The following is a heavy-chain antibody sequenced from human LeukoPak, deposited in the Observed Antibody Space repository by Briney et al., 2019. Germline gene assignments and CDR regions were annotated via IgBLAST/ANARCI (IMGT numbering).Heavy chain of an antibody. CDR1: GYTLTELS. CDR2: FDPEDGET. CDR3: ATVAVRVAMITFGGVIPGHD. D-gene: IGHD3-16*02. Sequence: ASVKVSCKVSGYTLTELSMHWVRQAPGKGLEWMGGFDPEDGETIYAQKFQGRVTMTEDTSTDTAYMELSSLRSEDTAVHYCATVAVRVAMITFGGVIPGHDWGQGTLVTVSS. J-gene: IGHJ4*02. V-gene: IGHV1-24*01.